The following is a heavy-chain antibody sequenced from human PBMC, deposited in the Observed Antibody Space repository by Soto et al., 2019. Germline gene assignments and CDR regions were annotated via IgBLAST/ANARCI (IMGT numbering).Heavy chain of an antibody. CDR1: GYTFTSYG. J-gene: IGHJ4*02. Sequence: QVHLVQSGAEVKKPGASVKVSCKASGYTFTSYGITWVRQAPGQGLEWMGWISAHNGNTDYAQKLQGRVIVTRETSTSTAYMELRSLRSDDTGVYYWARGRYGDYWGQGALVTVSS. CDR3: ARGRYGDY. D-gene: IGHD1-1*01. CDR2: ISAHNGNT. V-gene: IGHV1-18*01.